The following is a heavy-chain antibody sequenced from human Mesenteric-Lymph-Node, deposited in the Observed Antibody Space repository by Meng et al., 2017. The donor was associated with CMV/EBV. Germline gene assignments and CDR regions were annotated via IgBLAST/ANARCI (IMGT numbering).Heavy chain of an antibody. J-gene: IGHJ6*02. D-gene: IGHD2-2*01. CDR1: GGSFSAYY. Sequence: GSLRLSCAVFGGSFSAYYLNWIRQPPGKGLEWIGEINHSGSTNYNPSLKSRVSISVDTSKNQLSLKLTSVTAADTAVYYCARGTIGGGYQLFYGMDVWGQGTTVTVSS. CDR3: ARGTIGGGYQLFYGMDV. V-gene: IGHV4-34*01. CDR2: INHSGST.